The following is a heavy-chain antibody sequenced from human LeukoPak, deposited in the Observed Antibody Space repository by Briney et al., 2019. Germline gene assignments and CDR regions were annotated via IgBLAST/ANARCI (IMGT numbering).Heavy chain of an antibody. CDR3: AKEITIFGVDHIGAGY. Sequence: GGSLRLSCAASGFTFSSYAMSGVRQAPGKGLEGVSAISGSGGSTYYADSVKGRFTISRDNSKNTLYLQMNSLRAEDTAVYYCAKEITIFGVDHIGAGYWGQGTLVTVSS. D-gene: IGHD3-3*01. CDR1: GFTFSSYA. J-gene: IGHJ4*02. CDR2: ISGSGGST. V-gene: IGHV3-23*01.